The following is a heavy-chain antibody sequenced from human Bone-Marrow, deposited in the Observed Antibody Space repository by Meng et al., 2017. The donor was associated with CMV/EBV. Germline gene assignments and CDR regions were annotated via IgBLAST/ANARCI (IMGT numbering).Heavy chain of an antibody. D-gene: IGHD3-3*01. CDR3: AREGYDFWSSYYYYGMDV. CDR2: IKQDGSEK. J-gene: IGHJ6*02. CDR1: GFTFSSYW. V-gene: IGHV3-7*01. Sequence: GESLKISCAASGFTFSSYWMSWVRQAPGKGLEWVANIKQDGSEKYYVDSVKGRFTISRDNAKNSLYLQMNSLRAEDTAVYYCAREGYDFWSSYYYYGMDVWGQGTTVTVSS.